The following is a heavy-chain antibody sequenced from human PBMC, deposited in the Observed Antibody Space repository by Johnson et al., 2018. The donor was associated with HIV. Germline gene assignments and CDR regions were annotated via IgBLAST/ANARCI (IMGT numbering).Heavy chain of an antibody. V-gene: IGHV3-74*01. CDR3: AKDKRQTAIPQRAFDI. D-gene: IGHD6-25*01. Sequence: VQLVESGGGVVQPGRSLRLSCADSGLTFSSYWMHWVRQVPGKGPVWVSRINSDGSSSAYADSVKGRFTISRDGAKNTLYLQMNSLRAEDTAVYYCAKDKRQTAIPQRAFDICGQGTMVTVSS. CDR1: GLTFSSYW. J-gene: IGHJ3*02. CDR2: INSDGSSS.